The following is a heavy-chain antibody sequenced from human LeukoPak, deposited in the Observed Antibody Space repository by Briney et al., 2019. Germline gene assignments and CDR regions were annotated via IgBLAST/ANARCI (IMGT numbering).Heavy chain of an antibody. Sequence: SQTLSLTCTVSGGSISSGNYYWSWIRQPAGKGPEWIGRIYISGSTNYNPSLKSRVTISVDTSKNLFSLKLSSVTAADTAVYYCARAVGSSESNWFDPWGQGALATVSS. CDR3: ARAVGSSESNWFDP. D-gene: IGHD3-10*01. CDR2: IYISGST. CDR1: GGSISSGNYY. J-gene: IGHJ5*02. V-gene: IGHV4-61*02.